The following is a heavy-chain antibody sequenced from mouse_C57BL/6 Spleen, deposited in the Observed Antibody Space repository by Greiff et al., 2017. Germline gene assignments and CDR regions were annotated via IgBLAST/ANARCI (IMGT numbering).Heavy chain of an antibody. CDR3: AITIVTRYFDV. Sequence: QVQLQQSGAELVRPGTSVKVSCKASGYAFTNYLIEWVKQRPGQGLEWIGVINPGSGGTNYNEKFKGKATLTADKSSSTAYMQLSSLTSEDSAVYFCAITIVTRYFDVWGTGTTVTVSS. CDR1: GYAFTNYL. V-gene: IGHV1-54*01. J-gene: IGHJ1*03. CDR2: INPGSGGT. D-gene: IGHD2-5*01.